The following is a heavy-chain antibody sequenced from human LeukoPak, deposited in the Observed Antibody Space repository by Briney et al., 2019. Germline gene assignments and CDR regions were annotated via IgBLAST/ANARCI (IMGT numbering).Heavy chain of an antibody. Sequence: GGSLRLSCAASGFTFSSYWMSWVRQAPGKGLEWVANIKKDGSEKYYVDSVKGRFTISRDNAKNSLYLQMNSLRVEDTAVYYCAKLAKYFYGSETYYFFEHWGQGTPVTASS. D-gene: IGHD3-10*01. CDR1: GFTFSSYW. CDR3: AKLAKYFYGSETYYFFEH. V-gene: IGHV3-7*01. J-gene: IGHJ4*02. CDR2: IKKDGSEK.